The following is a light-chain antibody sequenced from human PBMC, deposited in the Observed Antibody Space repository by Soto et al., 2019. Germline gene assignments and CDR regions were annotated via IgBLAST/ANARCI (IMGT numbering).Light chain of an antibody. J-gene: IGLJ2*01. V-gene: IGLV1-40*01. CDR3: QSYDSSSVV. CDR2: GNS. Sequence: QSVLTQPPSVSGAPGQRVTISCTGSSYNIGAGYDVHWYQQLPGTAPKLLIYGNSNRPSGVPDRFSGSKSGTSASLAISGLQAEDEADYYCQSYDSSSVVFGGGTKVTVL. CDR1: SYNIGAGYD.